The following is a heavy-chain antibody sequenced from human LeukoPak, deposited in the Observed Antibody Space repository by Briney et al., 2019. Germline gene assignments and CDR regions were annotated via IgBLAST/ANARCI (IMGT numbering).Heavy chain of an antibody. Sequence: SETLSLTCTVSGGSISSYYWSWIRQPPGKGLEWIGYIYYSGSTNYNPSLKSRVTISVDTSKNQSSLKLSSVTAADTAVYYCARGGDYDILTGYYANFDYWGQGTLVTVSS. CDR3: ARGGDYDILTGYYANFDY. J-gene: IGHJ4*02. V-gene: IGHV4-59*01. D-gene: IGHD3-9*01. CDR1: GGSISSYY. CDR2: IYYSGST.